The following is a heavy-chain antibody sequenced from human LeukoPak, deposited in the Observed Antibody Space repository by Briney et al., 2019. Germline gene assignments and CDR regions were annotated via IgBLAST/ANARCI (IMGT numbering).Heavy chain of an antibody. J-gene: IGHJ5*02. D-gene: IGHD1-26*01. CDR2: IYYSGST. Sequence: PSETLSLTCAVYGGSFSGYYWSWIRQPPGKGLEWIGYIYYSGSTYYNPSLKSRVTISVDTSKNQFSLKLSSVTAADTAVYYCARPLRSYWFDPWGQGTLVTVSS. CDR3: ARPLRSYWFDP. V-gene: IGHV4-59*08. CDR1: GGSFSGYY.